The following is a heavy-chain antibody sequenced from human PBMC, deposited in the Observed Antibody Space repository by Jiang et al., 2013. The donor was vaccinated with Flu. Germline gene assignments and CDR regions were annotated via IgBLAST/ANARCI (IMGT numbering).Heavy chain of an antibody. CDR3: AREGDIVVVPAATLFDY. CDR2: INPNSGGT. CDR1: GYTFTGYY. Sequence: SCKASGYTFTGYYMHWVRQAPGQGLEWMGRINPNSGGTNYAQKFQGRVTMTRDTSISTAYMELSRLRSDDTAVYYCAREGDIVVVPAATLFDYWGQGTLVTVSS. V-gene: IGHV1-2*06. D-gene: IGHD2-2*01. J-gene: IGHJ4*02.